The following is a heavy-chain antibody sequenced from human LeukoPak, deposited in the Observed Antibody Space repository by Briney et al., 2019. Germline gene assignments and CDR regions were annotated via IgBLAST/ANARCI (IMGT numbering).Heavy chain of an antibody. V-gene: IGHV3-7*03. D-gene: IGHD3-16*02. CDR3: AKVAGRAFGEVIVSRARYYMDV. J-gene: IGHJ6*03. CDR1: GFTFSNYL. Sequence: GGSLRVSCPASGFTFSNYLMNWVRQAPGKGLAGVANIKQDGSEKYYVDSVKGRFTISRDNAKNSLYLQMNSLRAEDTAVYYCAKVAGRAFGEVIVSRARYYMDVWGKGTTVTVSS. CDR2: IKQDGSEK.